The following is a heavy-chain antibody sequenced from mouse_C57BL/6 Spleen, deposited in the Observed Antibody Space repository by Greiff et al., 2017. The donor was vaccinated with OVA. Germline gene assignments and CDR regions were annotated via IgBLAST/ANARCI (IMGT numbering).Heavy chain of an antibody. Sequence: EVKLVESGGGLVKPGGSLKLSCAASGFTFSDYGMHWVRQAPEKGLEWVAYISSGSSTIYYADTVKGRFTTSRDNAKNTLFLQMTSLRSEDTAMYYCARGSNYVFDYWGQGTTLTVSS. CDR2: ISSGSSTI. CDR3: ARGSNYVFDY. V-gene: IGHV5-17*01. J-gene: IGHJ2*01. D-gene: IGHD2-5*01. CDR1: GFTFSDYG.